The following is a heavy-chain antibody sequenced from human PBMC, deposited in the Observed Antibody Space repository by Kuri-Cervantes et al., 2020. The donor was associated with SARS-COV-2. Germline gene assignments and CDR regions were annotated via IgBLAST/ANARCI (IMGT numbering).Heavy chain of an antibody. J-gene: IGHJ4*02. CDR2: ITDDGGST. V-gene: IGHV3-23*01. CDR1: GITFSSYA. CDR3: VKGSAASRPYYFDS. D-gene: IGHD3-10*01. Sequence: GGSLRLSCAASGITFSSYAMSWVRQAPGKGLEWVSAITDDGGSTYHAASVKGRFTISRDNSKTTLFLQMNSLRAEDTAVYHCVKGSAASRPYYFDSWGQGTLVTVSS.